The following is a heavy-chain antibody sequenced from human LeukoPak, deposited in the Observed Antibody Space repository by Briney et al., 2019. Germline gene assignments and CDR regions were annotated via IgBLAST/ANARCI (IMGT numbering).Heavy chain of an antibody. J-gene: IGHJ4*02. CDR1: GFTFSTYW. CDR3: ARDSAGNDY. CDR2: IKQDGSEK. D-gene: IGHD6-13*01. V-gene: IGHV3-7*01. Sequence: GGSLRLSCAASGFTFSTYWMSWVRQAPGKGLEWVANIKQDGSEKYYVDSVKGRFTISRDNAKNTLYLQMNSLRAEDTAMYYCARDSAGNDYWGQGTLVTVSS.